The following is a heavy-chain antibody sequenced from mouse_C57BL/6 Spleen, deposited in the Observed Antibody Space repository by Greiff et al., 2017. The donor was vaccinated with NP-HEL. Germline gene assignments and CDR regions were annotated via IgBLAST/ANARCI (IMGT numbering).Heavy chain of an antibody. CDR3: ARRDWDVGFDC. Sequence: QVQLQQSGAELVRPGSSVKLSCKASGYTFTSYWMDWVKQRPGQGLEWIGNIYPSDSETHYNQKFKDKAILTGDKSSSTAYMQLSSLTSEDSAVYYCARRDWDVGFDCWGQGTTLTVSS. CDR2: IYPSDSET. V-gene: IGHV1-61*01. CDR1: GYTFTSYW. J-gene: IGHJ2*01. D-gene: IGHD4-1*01.